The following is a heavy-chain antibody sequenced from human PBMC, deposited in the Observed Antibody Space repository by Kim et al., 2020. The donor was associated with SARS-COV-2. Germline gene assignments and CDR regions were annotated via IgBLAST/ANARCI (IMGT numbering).Heavy chain of an antibody. Sequence: SETLSLTCDVSGVSISSYSHCWGWVRQPPGKGLVWIATIYYSGNTNYSPSLKSRVTISVDTSKNQFSLKLSSVIAADTAVYYCARHILWRNWFDPLGQGT. D-gene: IGHD3-10*01. CDR2: IYYSGNT. CDR3: ARHILWRNWFDP. V-gene: IGHV4-39*01. CDR1: GVSISSYSHC. J-gene: IGHJ5*02.